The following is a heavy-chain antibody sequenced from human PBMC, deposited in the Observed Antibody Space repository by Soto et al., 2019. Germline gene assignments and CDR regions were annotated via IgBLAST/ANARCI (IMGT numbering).Heavy chain of an antibody. CDR3: ARGGGPNGEEYYYGSGFSD. Sequence: ASVKVSCKASGYTFTSYGISWVRQAPGQGLEWMGWISAYNGNTNYAQKLQGRVTMTTDTSTSTAYMELRSLRSDDTAVYYCARGGGPNGEEYYYGSGFSDWGQGTLVTVSS. CDR1: GYTFTSYG. D-gene: IGHD3-10*01. CDR2: ISAYNGNT. V-gene: IGHV1-18*01. J-gene: IGHJ4*02.